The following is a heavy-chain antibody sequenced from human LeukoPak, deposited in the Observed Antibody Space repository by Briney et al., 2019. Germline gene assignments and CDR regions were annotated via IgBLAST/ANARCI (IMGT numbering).Heavy chain of an antibody. Sequence: GGSLRLSCAASGFTFSSHGMHWVRQAPGKGLEWVALISYDGSNKYYADSVKGRFTISRDNAKNSLYLQMNSLRAEDTAVYYCARGRSDYPHLYYFDYWGQGTLVTVSS. CDR3: ARGRSDYPHLYYFDY. J-gene: IGHJ4*02. D-gene: IGHD4-11*01. CDR1: GFTFSSHG. CDR2: ISYDGSNK. V-gene: IGHV3-30*03.